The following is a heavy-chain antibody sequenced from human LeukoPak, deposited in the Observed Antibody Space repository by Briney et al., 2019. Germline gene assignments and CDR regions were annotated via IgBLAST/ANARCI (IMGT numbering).Heavy chain of an antibody. CDR2: INAGNGNI. Sequence: ASVKVSCKASGHTSTTYAIHWVRQAPGQGLEWMGWINAGNGNIKYSQKFQGRVTITGDTSASTAYMELSSLRSEDTAVYYCAREGDGYNYYFDYWGQGTLVTVSS. CDR3: AREGDGYNYYFDY. CDR1: GHTSTTYA. V-gene: IGHV1-3*01. J-gene: IGHJ4*02. D-gene: IGHD5-24*01.